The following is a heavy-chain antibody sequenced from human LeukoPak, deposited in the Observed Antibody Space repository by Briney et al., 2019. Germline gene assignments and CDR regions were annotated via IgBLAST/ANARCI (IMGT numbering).Heavy chain of an antibody. V-gene: IGHV4-59*01. Sequence: SETLSLTCTVSGGSITFYYWHWMRQPPGKGLEWIGHTFYSGNVKYNPSLESRVTISVDRSKNQISLNLNSVSAADTAVYYCAKGGPEASAGLSWFAPWGQGPLVTVTS. CDR3: AKGGPEASAGLSWFAP. J-gene: IGHJ5*02. D-gene: IGHD1-14*01. CDR1: GGSITFYY. CDR2: TFYSGNV.